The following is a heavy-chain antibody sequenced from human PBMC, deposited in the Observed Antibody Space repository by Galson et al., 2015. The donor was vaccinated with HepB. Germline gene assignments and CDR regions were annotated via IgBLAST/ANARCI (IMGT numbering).Heavy chain of an antibody. CDR2: FDPEDGEI. Sequence: SVKVSCKVSEDPLTEFSIHWVRQAPGKGLEWVGGFDPEDGEIIYAQNFQGRVIMTECTSIDTAYMELSSLRSEDPAIYYCATIVVGDGDSEADAFDLWGQGTMLTVSS. V-gene: IGHV1-24*01. CDR1: EDPLTEFS. CDR3: ATIVVGDGDSEADAFDL. J-gene: IGHJ3*01. D-gene: IGHD4-17*01.